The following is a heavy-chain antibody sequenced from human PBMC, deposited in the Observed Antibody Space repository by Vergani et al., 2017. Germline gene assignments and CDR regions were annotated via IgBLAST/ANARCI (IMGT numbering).Heavy chain of an antibody. V-gene: IGHV7-4-1*02. CDR2: INTNSGNP. D-gene: IGHD6-19*01. CDR3: SGLRQWRRTECLYGIDV. J-gene: IGHJ6*02. CDR1: GYTFTNYP. Sequence: QVQLLQSGSELKKPGASVRISCEASGYTFTNYPLIWVRQAPGQGLEFMGWINTNSGNPTYAPGFTGRFVFSLDTAVSTAYLQISGLKDEDNAVYYCSGLRQWRRTECLYGIDVWGQGTTVTVSS.